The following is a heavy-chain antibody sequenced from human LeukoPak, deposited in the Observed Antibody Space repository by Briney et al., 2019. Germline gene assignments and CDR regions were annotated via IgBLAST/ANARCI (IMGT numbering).Heavy chain of an antibody. Sequence: SETLSLTCSVSGASFSTNYWSWIRQPPGRGLEWIGYVFDSGSTNYNPSLKSRVTISVDTSTKQFSLRLSSVTAANTAVYYCARLYPQSKWKYYYYYMDVWGKGTAVTVSS. V-gene: IGHV4-59*01. CDR2: VFDSGST. D-gene: IGHD1-1*01. CDR3: ARLYPQSKWKYYYYYMDV. CDR1: GASFSTNY. J-gene: IGHJ6*03.